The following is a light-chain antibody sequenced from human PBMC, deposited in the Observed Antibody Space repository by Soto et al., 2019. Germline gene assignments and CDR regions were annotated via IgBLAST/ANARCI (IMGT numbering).Light chain of an antibody. CDR2: EVT. V-gene: IGLV2-14*03. Sequence: QSALTQPASVSGSPGQTITISCAGTKFDIGRYNYVSWYQQHPGTAPKLIIYEVTNRPLGISSRFSGSRSGNTASLTISGLRTEDEAHYYCSSCTLNTTRVFGGGTKLTVL. CDR1: KFDIGRYNY. CDR3: SSCTLNTTRV. J-gene: IGLJ3*02.